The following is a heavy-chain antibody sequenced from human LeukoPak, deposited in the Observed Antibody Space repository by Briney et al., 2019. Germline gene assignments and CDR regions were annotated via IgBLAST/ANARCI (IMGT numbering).Heavy chain of an antibody. Sequence: PGGSLRLSCAASGFTFSSYGIHWVRQAPGKGLEWVAVISHDGGNEYYADSVKGRFTISRDNAKNSLYLQMNSLRAEDTAVYYCARAGPPAFDPWGQGTLVTVSS. CDR1: GFTFSSYG. CDR3: ARAGPPAFDP. J-gene: IGHJ5*02. V-gene: IGHV3-30*03. CDR2: ISHDGGNE.